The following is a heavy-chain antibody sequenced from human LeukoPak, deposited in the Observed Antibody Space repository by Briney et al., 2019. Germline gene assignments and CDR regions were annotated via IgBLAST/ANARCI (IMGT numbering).Heavy chain of an antibody. D-gene: IGHD1-26*01. J-gene: IGHJ5*02. CDR2: INPNSGGT. V-gene: IGHV1-2*02. CDR3: AGSGSYSSWFDP. Sequence: ASVKVSCKASGYTFTGYYMHWVRQAPGQGLEWMGWINPNSGGTNYAQKFQGRITMTRDTSISTAYMELSRLRSDDTAVYYCAGSGSYSSWFDPWGQGTLVTVSS. CDR1: GYTFTGYY.